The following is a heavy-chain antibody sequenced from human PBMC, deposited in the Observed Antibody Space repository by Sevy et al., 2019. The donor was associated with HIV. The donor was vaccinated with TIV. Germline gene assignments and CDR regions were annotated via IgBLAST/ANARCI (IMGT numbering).Heavy chain of an antibody. CDR2: IWYDGSNK. Sequence: GGSLRLSCAASGFTFSSYGMYWVRQAPGKGLEWVAVIWYDGSNKYYADSVKGRFTISRDNSKNTLYLQMNSLRAEDTAVYYCARDSLLPMAEDAFDIWGQGTMVTVSS. J-gene: IGHJ3*02. CDR1: GFTFSSYG. CDR3: ARDSLLPMAEDAFDI. V-gene: IGHV3-33*01. D-gene: IGHD3-10*01.